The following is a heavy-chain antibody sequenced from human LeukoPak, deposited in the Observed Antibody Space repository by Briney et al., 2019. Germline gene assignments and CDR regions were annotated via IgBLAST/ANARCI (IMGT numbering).Heavy chain of an antibody. Sequence: SETLSLTCTVSGGSISSYYWSWIRQPPGKGLEWIGYIYYSGGTNYNPSLKSRVTISVDTSKNQFSLKLSSVTAADTAVYYCARVADDYAIDYWGQGTLVTVSS. V-gene: IGHV4-59*01. CDR2: IYYSGGT. CDR1: GGSISSYY. CDR3: ARVADDYAIDY. J-gene: IGHJ4*02. D-gene: IGHD4-17*01.